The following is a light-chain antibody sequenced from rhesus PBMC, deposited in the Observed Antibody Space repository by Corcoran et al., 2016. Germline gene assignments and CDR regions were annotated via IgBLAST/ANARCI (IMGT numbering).Light chain of an antibody. CDR1: QGISDY. CDR2: TAS. CDR3: LQGYSTPMYS. J-gene: IGKJ2*01. Sequence: DIQMTQSPSSLSASVGDRVTITCRASQGISDYLNWYQQKPGKAPKRLIYTASNLESGVPSRFSGSGSGTDFTLTISSLQPEDFAEYYCLQGYSTPMYSFGQGTKVEIK. V-gene: IGKV1-36*02.